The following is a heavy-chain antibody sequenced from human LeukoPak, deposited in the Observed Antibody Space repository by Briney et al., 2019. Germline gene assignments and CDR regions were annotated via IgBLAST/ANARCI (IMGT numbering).Heavy chain of an antibody. J-gene: IGHJ5*02. CDR2: ISGSGGST. V-gene: IGHV3-23*01. CDR3: VQGHSSGWYWLDP. D-gene: IGHD6-19*01. CDR1: EFTFSSYA. Sequence: GGSLRLSRAASEFTFSSYAMSWVRQAPGKGLEWVSTISGSGGSTYYADSVKGRFTISRDNSINTLYLRMNSLRGEDTAVYYCVQGHSSGWYWLDPWGQGTLVTVSS.